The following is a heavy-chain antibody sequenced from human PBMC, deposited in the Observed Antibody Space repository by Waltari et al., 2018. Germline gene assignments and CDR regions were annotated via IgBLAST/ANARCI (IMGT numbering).Heavy chain of an antibody. CDR1: GFPFRGPT. CDR3: TGGAVTGTDF. D-gene: IGHD6-13*01. Sequence: EVQVVESGGGLVQPGGSLKLSCPTSGFPFRGPTIHWVRQTSGKGLEWIGRIRSKPNNYATRYTASVEGRFTISRDDSENTAYLQMSSLMTEDTAVYYCTGGAVTGTDFWGQGTLVTVSS. J-gene: IGHJ4*02. CDR2: IRSKPNNYAT. V-gene: IGHV3-73*01.